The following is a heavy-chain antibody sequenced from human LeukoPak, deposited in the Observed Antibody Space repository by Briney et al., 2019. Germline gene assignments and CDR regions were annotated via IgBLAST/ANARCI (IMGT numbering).Heavy chain of an antibody. J-gene: IGHJ4*02. V-gene: IGHV3-43*02. CDR3: ARSLPDSFDY. CDR2: ISGNGGTT. CDR1: GFTFYDYA. Sequence: SGGSLRLSCAASGFTFYDYAMRWVRQAPGKGLEWGSLISGNGGTTYSADSVRGRFTISRDNSKNSLYLQMNSLRTEDTALYYCARSLPDSFDYWGQGTLVTVSS.